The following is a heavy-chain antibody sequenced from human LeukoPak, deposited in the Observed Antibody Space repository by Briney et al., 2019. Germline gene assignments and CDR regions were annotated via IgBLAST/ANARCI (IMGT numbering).Heavy chain of an antibody. CDR1: GGSISSYY. CDR2: IYYSGST. D-gene: IGHD3-22*01. Sequence: SETLSLTCTVSGGSISSYYWNWIRQPPGKGLEWIGYIYYSGSTNYNPSLKSRVTISVDTSKNQFSLKLSSVTAADTAVYYCAREGYYDSSGYFTDAFDIWGQGTMVTVSS. CDR3: AREGYYDSSGYFTDAFDI. J-gene: IGHJ3*02. V-gene: IGHV4-59*01.